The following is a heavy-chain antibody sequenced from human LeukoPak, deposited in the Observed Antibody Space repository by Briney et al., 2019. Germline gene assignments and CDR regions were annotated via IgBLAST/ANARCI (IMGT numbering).Heavy chain of an antibody. V-gene: IGHV4-59*01. CDR1: GYSISTSYY. Sequence: SETLSLTCTVSGYSISTSYYWGWLRQPPGKGLEWIGYIYYSGSTNYNPSVKSRVTMSVDTSKNQFSLKLNSVTAADTAVYYCATLWRLGASTGEAFDIWGQGTMVTVSS. CDR2: IYYSGST. J-gene: IGHJ3*02. CDR3: ATLWRLGASTGEAFDI. D-gene: IGHD1-26*01.